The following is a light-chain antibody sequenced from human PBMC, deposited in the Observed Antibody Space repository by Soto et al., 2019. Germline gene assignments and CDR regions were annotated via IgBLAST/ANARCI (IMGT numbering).Light chain of an antibody. CDR2: DTS. CDR3: QQRNSWPPTFT. Sequence: EIVMTQSPATLSVSPWEIATLSCRASQSVGSFLAWYQQKPGQAPRLLIYDTSIRATGIPARFSGSGSGTDFTLTISSLEPEDFAVYYCQQRNSWPPTFTFGQGTRLEIK. V-gene: IGKV3-11*01. J-gene: IGKJ5*01. CDR1: QSVGSF.